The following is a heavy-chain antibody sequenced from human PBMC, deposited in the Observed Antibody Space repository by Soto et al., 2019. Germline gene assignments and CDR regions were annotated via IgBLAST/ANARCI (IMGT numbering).Heavy chain of an antibody. V-gene: IGHV1-2*02. J-gene: IGHJ4*02. CDR1: GDTFTGYY. D-gene: IGHD3-22*01. CDR2: INPNSGGT. Sequence: GASVKGSCKASGDTFTGYYMHWVRQAPGQGLEWMGWINPNSGGTNYAQKFQGRVTMTRDTSISTAYMELSRLRSDDTAVYYCARGPYYYDSSGYFLDYWGQGTLVTVSS. CDR3: ARGPYYYDSSGYFLDY.